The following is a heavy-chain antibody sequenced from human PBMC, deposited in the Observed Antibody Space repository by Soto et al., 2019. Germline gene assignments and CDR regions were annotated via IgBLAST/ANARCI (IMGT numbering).Heavy chain of an antibody. Sequence: PGGSLRLSCAASGFTFSIYGMSWVRQAPGKGLQWVSGISGSGASTYYADSVKGRFTISRDNSKKTLYLQMNSLRAEDTAIYYCARERGGYYFDYWGLGTLVTVSS. CDR1: GFTFSIYG. D-gene: IGHD3-3*01. CDR3: ARERGGYYFDY. J-gene: IGHJ4*02. CDR2: ISGSGAST. V-gene: IGHV3-23*01.